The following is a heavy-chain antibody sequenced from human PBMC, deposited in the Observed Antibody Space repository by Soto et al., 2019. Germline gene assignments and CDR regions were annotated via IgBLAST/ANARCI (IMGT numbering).Heavy chain of an antibody. D-gene: IGHD6-13*01. Sequence: GESLKISCKGSGYSFTSYWISWVRQMPGKGLEWMGRIDPSDSYTNYSPSFQGHVTISADKSISTAYLQWSSLKASDTAMYYCATQSWYSLYYYYGMDVWGQGTTVTVSS. CDR3: ATQSWYSLYYYYGMDV. V-gene: IGHV5-10-1*01. CDR1: GYSFTSYW. J-gene: IGHJ6*02. CDR2: IDPSDSYT.